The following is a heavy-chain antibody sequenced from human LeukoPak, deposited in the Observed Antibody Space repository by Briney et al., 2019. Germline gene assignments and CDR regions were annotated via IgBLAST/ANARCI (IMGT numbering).Heavy chain of an antibody. CDR1: GYTFTSYG. D-gene: IGHD3-22*01. CDR3: ARGEGAMYYYDSSGYYFLDY. CDR2: ISAYNGNT. V-gene: IGHV1-18*01. Sequence: VASVKVSCKASGYTFTSYGISWVRQAPGQGLEWMGWISAYNGNTNYAQKLQGRVTMTTDTSTSTAYMELRSLRSDDTAVYYCARGEGAMYYYDSSGYYFLDYWGQGTLVTVSS. J-gene: IGHJ4*02.